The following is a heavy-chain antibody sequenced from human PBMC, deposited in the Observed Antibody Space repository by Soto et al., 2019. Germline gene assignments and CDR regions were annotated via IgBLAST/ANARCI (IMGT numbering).Heavy chain of an antibody. CDR1: GASVSSGGYY. D-gene: IGHD3-10*01. V-gene: IGHV4-61*08. CDR3: ARHRSSDGMDV. J-gene: IGHJ6*02. CDR2: IYYRGST. Sequence: PSETLSLTCTVTGASVSSGGYYWTCIRQPPGKGLEWIGYIYYRGSTNYNPSLKSRVTISLDTSNNQFSLRLSSLTAADTAMYYCARHRSSDGMDVWGQGTTVTVSS.